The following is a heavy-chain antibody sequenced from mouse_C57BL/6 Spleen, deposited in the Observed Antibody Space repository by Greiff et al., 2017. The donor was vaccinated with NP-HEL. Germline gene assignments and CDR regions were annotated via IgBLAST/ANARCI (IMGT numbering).Heavy chain of an antibody. CDR2: IDPSDSYT. J-gene: IGHJ3*01. V-gene: IGHV1-59*01. Sequence: QVQLKQPGAELVRPGTSVKLSCKASGYTFTSYWMHWVKQRPGQGLEWIGVIDPSDSYTNYNQKFKGKATLTVDTSSSTAYMQLSSLTSEDSAVYYCATNSSGYWFAYWGQGTLVTVSA. CDR3: ATNSSGYWFAY. CDR1: GYTFTSYW. D-gene: IGHD3-2*02.